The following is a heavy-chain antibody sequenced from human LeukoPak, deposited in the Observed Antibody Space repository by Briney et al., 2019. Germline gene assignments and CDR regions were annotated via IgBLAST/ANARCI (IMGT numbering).Heavy chain of an antibody. CDR1: GRTFSSYA. CDR2: IIPIFGTA. CDR3: ARVGALSGSYYIDGAFDI. D-gene: IGHD1-26*01. V-gene: IGHV1-69*13. Sequence: SGKVSCKASGRTFSSYAISWVRQAPGQGLEWMGGIIPIFGTANYAQKFQGRVTITADESTSTAYMELSSLRSEDTAVYYCARVGALSGSYYIDGAFDIWGQGTMVTVSS. J-gene: IGHJ3*02.